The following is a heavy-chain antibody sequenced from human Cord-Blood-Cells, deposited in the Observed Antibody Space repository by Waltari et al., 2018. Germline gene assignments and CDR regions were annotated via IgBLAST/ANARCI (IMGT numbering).Heavy chain of an antibody. D-gene: IGHD3-10*01. V-gene: IGHV1-3*01. CDR1: GYTFTSYA. CDR3: ARFDYGAGSSPVDY. CDR2: INAGNGNT. J-gene: IGHJ4*02. Sequence: QVQLVQSGAEVKKPGASVKVSCKASGYTFTSYAMHWVRHAPGQRLEWMGWINAGNGNTKYSQKFQGRVTITRDTSASAAYSELSSLRSEDTAVYYCARFDYGAGSSPVDYWGQGTLITVSS.